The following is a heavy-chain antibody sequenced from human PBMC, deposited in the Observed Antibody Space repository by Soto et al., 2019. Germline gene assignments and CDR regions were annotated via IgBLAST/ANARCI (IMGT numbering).Heavy chain of an antibody. V-gene: IGHV1-3*01. CDR3: AEGPGGPDGPGDY. CDR2: INAGNGNT. Sequence: QVQLLQSGAEVKKPGASVKVSCKASGYTFTSYAMNWVRQAPGQRLEWMGWINAGNGNTKYSQKLQGRVTITWGTAASTAYREMSSMTSEDTAVYFCAEGPGGPDGPGDYWGQGAQVAVSS. CDR1: GYTFTSYA. D-gene: IGHD1-26*01. J-gene: IGHJ4*02.